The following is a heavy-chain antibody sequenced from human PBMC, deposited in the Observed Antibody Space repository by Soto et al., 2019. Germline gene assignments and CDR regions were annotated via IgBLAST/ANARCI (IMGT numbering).Heavy chain of an antibody. CDR1: GYTFTSYA. J-gene: IGHJ4*02. D-gene: IGHD6-19*01. CDR3: GRGRQWLVWYYCGY. Sequence: ASVKISCKASGYTFTSYAMHWVRQAPGQRLEWMGWINAGNGNTRYSQKFQGRVTITRDTSASTAYMELSSLGSEATPVYYCGRGRQWLVWYYCGYWGQGTLETVSS. V-gene: IGHV1-3*01. CDR2: INAGNGNT.